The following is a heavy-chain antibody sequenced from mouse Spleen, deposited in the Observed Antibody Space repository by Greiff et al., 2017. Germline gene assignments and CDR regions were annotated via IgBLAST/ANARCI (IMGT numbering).Heavy chain of an antibody. Sequence: VQLQQPGAELVRPGSSVKLSCKASGYTFTSYWMDWVKQRPGQGLEWIGNIYPSDSETHYNQKFKDKATLTVDKSSSTAYMQLSSLTSEDSAVYYCARRASYYGSPWFAYWGQGTLVTVSA. CDR3: ARRASYYGSPWFAY. D-gene: IGHD1-1*01. CDR1: GYTFTSYW. J-gene: IGHJ3*01. V-gene: IGHV1-61*01. CDR2: IYPSDSET.